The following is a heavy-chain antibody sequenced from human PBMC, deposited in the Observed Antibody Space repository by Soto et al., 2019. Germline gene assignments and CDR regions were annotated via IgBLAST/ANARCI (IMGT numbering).Heavy chain of an antibody. Sequence: GESRVRYGSTSGFTVSSNYMSWVRQAPGKGLEWVSVIYSGGSTYYADSVKGRFTISRHNSKNTLYLQMNSLRAEDTAVYYCARDRRDIVVVPAAKKDFKKNTSYN. J-gene: IGHJ5*01. V-gene: IGHV3-53*04. CDR2: IYSGGST. CDR3: ARDRRDIVVVPAAKKDFKKNTSYN. CDR1: GFTVSSNY. D-gene: IGHD2-2*01.